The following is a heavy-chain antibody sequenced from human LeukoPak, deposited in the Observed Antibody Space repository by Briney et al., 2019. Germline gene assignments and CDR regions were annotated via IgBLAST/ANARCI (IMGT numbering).Heavy chain of an antibody. Sequence: AASVKVSCKASGYNFISYYMHWVRQAPGQGLEWMGIINPSGGSTSYAQKFQDRVTMTRDTSTSTVYMELSSLKSEDTAVYYCAQEDVVLVDAVRYYYYGMDVWGQGTTVTVSS. CDR2: INPSGGST. V-gene: IGHV1-46*01. CDR3: AQEDVVLVDAVRYYYYGMDV. J-gene: IGHJ6*02. CDR1: GYNFISYY. D-gene: IGHD2-8*01.